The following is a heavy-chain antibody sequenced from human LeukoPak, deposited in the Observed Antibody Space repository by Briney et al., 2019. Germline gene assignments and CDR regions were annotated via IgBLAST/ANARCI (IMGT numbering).Heavy chain of an antibody. J-gene: IGHJ4*02. V-gene: IGHV4-59*01. CDR1: GGSISSYY. CDR3: ARGGGITIFGVVPDY. D-gene: IGHD3-3*01. CDR2: IYYCGST. Sequence: SETLSLTCTVSGGSISSYYWSWIRQPPGKGLEWIGYIYYCGSTNYNPSLKSRVTISVDTSKNQFSLKLSSVTAADTAVYYCARGGGITIFGVVPDYWGQGTLVTVSS.